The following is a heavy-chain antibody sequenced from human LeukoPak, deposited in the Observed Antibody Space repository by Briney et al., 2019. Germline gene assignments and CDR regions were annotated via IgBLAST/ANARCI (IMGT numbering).Heavy chain of an antibody. J-gene: IGHJ4*02. Sequence: PGRSLRLSCAASGFTFSSYGMHWVRQAPGKGLEWVAVISYDGSNKYYADSVKGRFTISRDNSKNTLYLQMNSLRAEDTAVYYCAKLSDYVWGSYRSTHFDYWGQGTLVTVSS. CDR3: AKLSDYVWGSYRSTHFDY. D-gene: IGHD3-16*02. V-gene: IGHV3-30*18. CDR2: ISYDGSNK. CDR1: GFTFSSYG.